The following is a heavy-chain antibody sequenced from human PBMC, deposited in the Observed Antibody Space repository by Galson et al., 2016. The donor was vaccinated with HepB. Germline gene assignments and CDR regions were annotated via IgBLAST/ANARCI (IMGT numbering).Heavy chain of an antibody. CDR3: EGFPDPLDI. Sequence: SLRLSCAASGFTVSGKYMSWARLAPGKGLEWVSAIFSFDATFYRDSVKGRFTIFRDTSRNPLYLQMDNLRADDTAIYYCEGFPDPLDIWGLGTMVTVS. V-gene: IGHV3-53*01. CDR2: IFSFDAT. J-gene: IGHJ3*02. CDR1: GFTVSGKY.